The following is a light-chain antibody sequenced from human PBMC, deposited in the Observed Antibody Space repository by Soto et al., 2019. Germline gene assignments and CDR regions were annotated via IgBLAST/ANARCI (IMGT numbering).Light chain of an antibody. CDR1: QSIITW. CDR3: QQYHIYPLT. J-gene: IGKJ4*01. CDR2: DAS. Sequence: DIQMTQSPSTLPASVGDRVTITCRASQSIITWLAWFQQAPGKAPKILISDASSLKSGVPSRFSGSGSGTEFTLTISSLQPDDFATYDCQQYHIYPLTFGGGTQVEI. V-gene: IGKV1-5*01.